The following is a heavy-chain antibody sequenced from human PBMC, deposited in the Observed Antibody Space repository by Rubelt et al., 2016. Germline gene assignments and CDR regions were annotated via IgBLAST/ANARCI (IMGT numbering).Heavy chain of an antibody. D-gene: IGHD2-15*01. Sequence: QVQLQESGPGLVKPSETLSLTCTVSGGSISTYYWSWIRQPPGKGLEWIGYVYNSGSSDYNPSLKSRDTIPIDTSRTQFSLQLNSVTAADTAGYYCARVTPYHTYCSGGMCHLDSWGPGTLVTVSS. CDR3: ARVTPYHTYCSGGMCHLDS. J-gene: IGHJ4*02. V-gene: IGHV4-59*01. CDR2: VYNSGSS. CDR1: GGSISTYY.